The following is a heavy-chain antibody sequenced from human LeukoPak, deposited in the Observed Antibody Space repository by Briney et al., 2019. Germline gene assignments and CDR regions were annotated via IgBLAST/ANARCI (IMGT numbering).Heavy chain of an antibody. CDR1: GFTFSSYA. V-gene: IGHV3-30*04. J-gene: IGHJ6*02. CDR2: ISYDGSNK. D-gene: IGHD2-2*01. CDR3: ARDRGYCSSTSCYFIGYYYYGMDV. Sequence: GGSLRLSCAASGFTFSSYAMHWVRQAPGKGLEWVAVISYDGSNKYYADSVKGRFTISRDNSKNMLYLQINSLRAEDTAVYYCARDRGYCSSTSCYFIGYYYYGMDVWGQGTTVPVSS.